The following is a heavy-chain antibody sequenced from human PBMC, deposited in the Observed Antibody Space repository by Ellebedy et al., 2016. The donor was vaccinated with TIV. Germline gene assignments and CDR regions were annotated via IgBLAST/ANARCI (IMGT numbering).Heavy chain of an antibody. CDR1: GYTFTTNY. J-gene: IGHJ4*02. D-gene: IGHD3-10*01. CDR3: ARVEGYNGSGAFDY. Sequence: AASVKVSCKASGYTFTTNYIHWVRRAPGKRLEWMGIINTSDGSTNYAQKFQGRVTMTRDTSTSPVYMGLSSLRFDDTAVYYCARVEGYNGSGAFDYWGQGTLVTVSS. CDR2: INTSDGST. V-gene: IGHV1-46*01.